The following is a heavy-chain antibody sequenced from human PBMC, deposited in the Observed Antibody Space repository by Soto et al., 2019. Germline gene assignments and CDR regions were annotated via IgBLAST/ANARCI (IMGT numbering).Heavy chain of an antibody. D-gene: IGHD6-19*01. Sequence: EVQLLESGGGLVQPGGSLRLSCAASGFTVSSSAMIWVRQAPGKGLAWVATFSAGGSRYYADSMKGRSTITRISSQNTLSLQMNGLRAEDTALYYCATDRGSCGIVAGTPDYWGQRTLVTVSS. CDR2: FSAGGSR. V-gene: IGHV3-23*01. CDR1: GFTVSSSA. CDR3: ATDRGSCGIVAGTPDY. J-gene: IGHJ4*02.